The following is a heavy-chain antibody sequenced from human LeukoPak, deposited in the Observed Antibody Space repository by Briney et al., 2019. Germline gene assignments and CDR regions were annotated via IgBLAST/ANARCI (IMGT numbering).Heavy chain of an antibody. Sequence: GGSLRLSCAASGFTFSSHAMHWVRQAPGKELEYVSAITFNGGSTYYGKSVEGRFTASRDNSKNMLYLQMGSLRAEDMAVYYCARPLSYYDILTGPNWFDPWGQGTLVTVSS. V-gene: IGHV3-64*01. CDR2: ITFNGGST. CDR3: ARPLSYYDILTGPNWFDP. CDR1: GFTFSSHA. D-gene: IGHD3-9*01. J-gene: IGHJ5*02.